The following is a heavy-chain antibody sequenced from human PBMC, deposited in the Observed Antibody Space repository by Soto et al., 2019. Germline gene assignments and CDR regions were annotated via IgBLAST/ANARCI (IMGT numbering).Heavy chain of an antibody. D-gene: IGHD6-13*01. J-gene: IGHJ4*02. CDR1: GLTFRNYG. Sequence: LRLSCAASGLTFRNYGMHWVRQAPGKGLEWVAVISYDGSNKYYADSVKGRFTISRDNSKNTLYLQMTSLRVEDTAVYYCARDRSSSWSIDYWGQGTLVTVSS. CDR2: ISYDGSNK. CDR3: ARDRSSSWSIDY. V-gene: IGHV3-30*03.